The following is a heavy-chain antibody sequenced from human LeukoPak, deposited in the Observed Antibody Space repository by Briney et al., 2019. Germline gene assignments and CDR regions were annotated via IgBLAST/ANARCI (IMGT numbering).Heavy chain of an antibody. D-gene: IGHD3-16*01. V-gene: IGHV4-59*01. CDR1: GDSISSYY. CDR3: ARDRSLGIIDY. Sequence: PSETLSLTCIVSGDSISSYYWSWIRQPPGKGLEWIGYIYYSGSTNYNPSLKSRVTISVDASKNHFSLKLSSVTAAVSAVYYCARDRSLGIIDYWGQGTLVTVSS. CDR2: IYYSGST. J-gene: IGHJ4*02.